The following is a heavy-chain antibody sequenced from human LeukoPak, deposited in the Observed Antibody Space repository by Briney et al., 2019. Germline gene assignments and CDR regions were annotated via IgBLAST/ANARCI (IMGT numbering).Heavy chain of an antibody. CDR3: ARDKGSGSYFGHFGMDL. J-gene: IGHJ6*02. D-gene: IGHD1-26*01. CDR1: GYSISSGYY. CDR2: IYHSGGS. Sequence: SETLSLTCTVSGYSISSGYYWGWIRQPPGKGLEWIGSIYHSGGSYYNPSLKSRVTISADTSKNQFSLKLSSVTAADTAVYYCARDKGSGSYFGHFGMDLWGQGTTVTVSS. V-gene: IGHV4-38-2*02.